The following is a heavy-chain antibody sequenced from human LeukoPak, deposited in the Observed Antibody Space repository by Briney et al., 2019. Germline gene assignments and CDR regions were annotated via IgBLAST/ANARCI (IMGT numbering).Heavy chain of an antibody. V-gene: IGHV4-59*01. CDR3: ARDLEGWFDP. CDR2: IYYSGST. Sequence: SETLSLTCTVSGGSISSYYWSWIRQPPGKGLKWIGYIYYSGSTNYNPSLKSRVTISVDTSKNQFSLKLSSVTAADTAVYYCARDLEGWFDPWGQGTLVTVSS. CDR1: GGSISSYY. J-gene: IGHJ5*02.